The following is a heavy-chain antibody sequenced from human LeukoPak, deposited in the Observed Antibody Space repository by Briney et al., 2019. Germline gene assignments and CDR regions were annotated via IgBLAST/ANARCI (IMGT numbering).Heavy chain of an antibody. D-gene: IGHD3-22*01. J-gene: IGHJ1*01. CDR1: GFTFSSYG. V-gene: IGHV3-23*01. CDR2: ISGSGGST. CDR3: AKLITMIVVAAQYFQH. Sequence: GGSLILSCAASGFTFSSYGMSWVRQAPGKGLEWVSAISGSGGSTYYADSVKGRFTISRDKSKNTLYLQMNSLRAEDTAVYYCAKLITMIVVAAQYFQHWGQGTLVTVSS.